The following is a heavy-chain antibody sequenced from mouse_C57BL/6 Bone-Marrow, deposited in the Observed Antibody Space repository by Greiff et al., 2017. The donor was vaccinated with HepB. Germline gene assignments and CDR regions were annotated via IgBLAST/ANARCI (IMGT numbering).Heavy chain of an antibody. CDR3: ARPLYYYDSSPFAY. D-gene: IGHD1-1*01. CDR1: GYTFTSYG. V-gene: IGHV1-81*01. J-gene: IGHJ3*01. CDR2: IYPRSGNT. Sequence: QVQLKESGAELARPGASVKLSCKASGYTFTSYGISWVKQRTGQGLEWIGEIYPRSGNTYYNEKFKGKATLTADKSSSTAYRELRSLTSEDSAVYFCARPLYYYDSSPFAYWGQGTLVTVSA.